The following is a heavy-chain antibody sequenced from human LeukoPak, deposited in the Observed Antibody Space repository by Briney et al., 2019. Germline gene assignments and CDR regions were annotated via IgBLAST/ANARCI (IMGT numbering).Heavy chain of an antibody. CDR3: ARVPSPTYDYVWGSYRSYYYYYYYMDV. CDR1: GFTFSSYS. Sequence: PGGSLRLSCAASGFTFSSYSMNWVRQAPGKGLEWVSSISSSSSYIYYADSVKGRFTISRDNAKNSLYLQMNSLRAEDTAVYYCARVPSPTYDYVWGSYRSYYYYYYYMDVWGKGTTVTVSS. J-gene: IGHJ6*03. D-gene: IGHD3-16*02. V-gene: IGHV3-21*01. CDR2: ISSSSSYI.